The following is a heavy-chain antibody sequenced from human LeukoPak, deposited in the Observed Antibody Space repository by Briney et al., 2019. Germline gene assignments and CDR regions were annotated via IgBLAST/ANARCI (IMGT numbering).Heavy chain of an antibody. CDR2: IIPIFGTA. V-gene: IGHV1-69*05. CDR1: GYTFTGYY. CDR3: ASGRAYGSGSYLVFDY. Sequence: GASVKVSCKASGYTFTGYYMHWVRQAPGQGLEWMGGIIPIFGTANYAQKFQGRVTITTDESTSTAYMELSSLRSEDTAVYYCASGRAYGSGSYLVFDYWGQGTLVTVSS. D-gene: IGHD3-10*01. J-gene: IGHJ4*02.